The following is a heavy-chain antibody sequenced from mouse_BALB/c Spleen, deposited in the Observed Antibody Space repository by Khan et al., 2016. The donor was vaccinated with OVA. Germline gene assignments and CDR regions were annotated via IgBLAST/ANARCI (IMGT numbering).Heavy chain of an antibody. J-gene: IGHJ3*01. V-gene: IGHV1S136*01. CDR1: GYTFTSSD. D-gene: IGHD1-1*01. Sequence: EVQLQESGPELVKPGASVKMSCKAAGYTFTSSDMHWVKQKPGLGLEWIGYIYPFNDDTKYNEKFIGKATLTSDKSSSTAYMQLSSLTSEDSAVFDYASVGIYYDAFAYWGQGTLVTVSA. CDR2: IYPFNDDT. CDR3: ASVGIYYDAFAY.